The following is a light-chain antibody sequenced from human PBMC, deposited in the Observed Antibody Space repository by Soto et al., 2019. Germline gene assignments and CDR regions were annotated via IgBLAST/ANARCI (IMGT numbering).Light chain of an antibody. V-gene: IGKV1-5*01. J-gene: IGKJ1*01. CDR2: AAS. CDR1: QSLNRW. CDR3: QQYETFSGT. Sequence: IQRTQSPSSVSASVGDRVTITCRASQSLNRWLAWYQQKPGKAPKLLIYAASSLQSGVPSRFSGSGSGTKFTLTIASLQPADFATYYCQQYETFSGTFGPGTKVDIK.